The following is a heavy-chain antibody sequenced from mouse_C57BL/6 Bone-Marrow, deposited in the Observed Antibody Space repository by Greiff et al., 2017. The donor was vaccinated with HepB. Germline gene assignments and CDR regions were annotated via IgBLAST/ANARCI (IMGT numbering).Heavy chain of an antibody. D-gene: IGHD1-1*01. J-gene: IGHJ3*01. CDR2: ISSGGDYI. Sequence: EVKLVESGEGLVKPGGSLKLSCAASGFTFSSYAMSWVRQTPEKRLEWVAYISSGGDYIYYADTVKGRFTISRDNARNTLYLQMSSLKSEDTAMYYCTKITTGGGFAYWGQGTLVTVSA. CDR1: GFTFSSYA. CDR3: TKITTGGGFAY. V-gene: IGHV5-9-1*02.